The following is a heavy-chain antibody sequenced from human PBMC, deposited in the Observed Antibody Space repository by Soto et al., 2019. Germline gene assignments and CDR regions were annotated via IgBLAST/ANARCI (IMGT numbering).Heavy chain of an antibody. CDR2: ISAAGGTT. V-gene: IGHV3-23*01. J-gene: IGHJ4*02. CDR3: AKDRVQMTTVTAPDY. Sequence: EGQLLESGGGLVQPGGSLRLSCAASGFSFSRYAMSWVRQAPGKGLEWVSAISAAGGTTYYADSVKGRFTISRDNSKNTLYLQMNSLRAEDTVIYYCAKDRVQMTTVTAPDYWGQGSLVTVSS. D-gene: IGHD4-17*01. CDR1: GFSFSRYA.